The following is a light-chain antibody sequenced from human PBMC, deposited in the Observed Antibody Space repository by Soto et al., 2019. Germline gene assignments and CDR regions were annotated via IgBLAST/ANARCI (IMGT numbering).Light chain of an antibody. CDR2: KAS. V-gene: IGKV1-5*03. CDR3: QQYTTYPLT. Sequence: DIQVTQSPSSLSASVGDRVTITCRASESISSWLAWYQQKPGKAPKLLIFKASSLEGGVPSRFSGSGSGTEFTLTISSLQPDDFATYYCQQYTTYPLTFGGGTKVEIK. CDR1: ESISSW. J-gene: IGKJ4*01.